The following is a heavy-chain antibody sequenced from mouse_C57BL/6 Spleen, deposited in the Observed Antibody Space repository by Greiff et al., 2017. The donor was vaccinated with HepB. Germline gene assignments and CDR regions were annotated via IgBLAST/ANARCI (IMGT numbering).Heavy chain of an antibody. V-gene: IGHV3-6*01. Sequence: EVQRVESGPGLVKPSQSLSLTCSVTGYSITSGYYWNWIRQFPGNKLEWMGYISYDGSNNYNPSLKNRISITRDTSKNQFFMKLNSVTTEDTATYYCARAGFTTDAMDYWGQGTSVTVSS. CDR1: GYSITSGYY. CDR3: ARAGFTTDAMDY. J-gene: IGHJ4*01. CDR2: ISYDGSN. D-gene: IGHD1-1*01.